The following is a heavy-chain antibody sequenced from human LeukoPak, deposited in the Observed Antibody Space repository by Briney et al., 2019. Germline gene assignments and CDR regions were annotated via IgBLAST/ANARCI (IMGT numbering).Heavy chain of an antibody. Sequence: ASVKVSCKTSGYTXTVYHMHGVRQAPGQGLEWMGWINPNSGATNCAQNLQGRVTMTSDTSISTAYMELSSLTSDDTAVYYCGLVTSGNWWFDPWGQGTLVTVSS. CDR2: INPNSGAT. CDR3: GLVTSGNWWFDP. CDR1: GYTXTVYH. V-gene: IGHV1-2*02. J-gene: IGHJ5*02. D-gene: IGHD2-21*02.